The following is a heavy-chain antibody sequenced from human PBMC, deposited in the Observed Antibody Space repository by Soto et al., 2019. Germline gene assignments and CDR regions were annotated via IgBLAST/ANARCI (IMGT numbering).Heavy chain of an antibody. D-gene: IGHD4-17*01. CDR1: GFTFSSYS. Sequence: GGSLRLSCAASGFTFSSYSTNWVRQAPGKGLEWVSYISSSSSTIYYADSVKGRFTISRDNAKNSLYLQMNSLRAEDTAVYYCARNHGDYVRVDYYFDYWGQGTLVTVSS. J-gene: IGHJ4*02. CDR2: ISSSSSTI. CDR3: ARNHGDYVRVDYYFDY. V-gene: IGHV3-48*01.